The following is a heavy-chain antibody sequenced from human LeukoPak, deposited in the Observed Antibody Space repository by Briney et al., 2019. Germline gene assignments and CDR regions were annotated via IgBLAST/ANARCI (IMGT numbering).Heavy chain of an antibody. J-gene: IGHJ5*02. CDR1: GFSLSTSGMG. D-gene: IGHD3-22*01. V-gene: IGHV2-5*02. Sequence: SGPTLVKPPQTLTLTCTSSGFSLSTSGMGVGWIRQPPGKALEWLALIYWDDDKCYSPSLKSRLTITKDTSKNQVVLTMTNMDPVDTATYCFAHSDYDSSAFDPWGQGTLVTVSS. CDR2: IYWDDDK. CDR3: AHSDYDSSAFDP.